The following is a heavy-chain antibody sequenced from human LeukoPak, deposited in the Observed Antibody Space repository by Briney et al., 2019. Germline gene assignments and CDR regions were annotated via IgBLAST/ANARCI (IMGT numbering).Heavy chain of an antibody. V-gene: IGHV3-23*01. CDR1: GFTFSSDA. Sequence: GGSLRLSSAAPGFTFSSDAMSSVRQAPGKGLEWVSAISGSGGSTYYADSVKGRFTISRDNSKNTLYLQMNSLRAEDTAVYYCAESPVLREEVDYWGQGPLVTVSS. CDR3: AESPVLREEVDY. D-gene: IGHD2-15*01. J-gene: IGHJ4*02. CDR2: ISGSGGST.